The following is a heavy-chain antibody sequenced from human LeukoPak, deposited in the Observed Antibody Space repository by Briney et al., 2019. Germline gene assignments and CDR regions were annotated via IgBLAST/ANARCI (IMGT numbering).Heavy chain of an antibody. Sequence: SETLSLTCTVSGGSISSRHCYWGWIRQPPGKGLEWIGSILYSGSTYYNPSLKSRVTISVDTSKNQFSLKLTSVTAADTAVYYCARLDNSGYYFIDYWGQGTLVTVSS. D-gene: IGHD3-22*01. V-gene: IGHV4-39*01. CDR1: GGSISSRHCY. CDR3: ARLDNSGYYFIDY. CDR2: ILYSGST. J-gene: IGHJ4*02.